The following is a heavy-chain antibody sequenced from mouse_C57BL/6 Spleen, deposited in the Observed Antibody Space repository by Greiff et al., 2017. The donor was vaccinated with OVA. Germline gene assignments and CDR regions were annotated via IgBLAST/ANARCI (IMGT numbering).Heavy chain of an antibody. V-gene: IGHV3-6*01. D-gene: IGHD2-5*01. CDR3: ARGGYYSNYGGDY. J-gene: IGHJ2*01. CDR2: ISYDGSN. Sequence: EVKLQESGPGLVKPSQSLSLTCSVTGYSITSGYYWNWIRQFPGNKLEWMGYISYDGSNNYNPSLKNRISITRDTSKNQFFLKLNSVTTEDTATYYCARGGYYSNYGGDYWGQGTTLTVSS. CDR1: GYSITSGYY.